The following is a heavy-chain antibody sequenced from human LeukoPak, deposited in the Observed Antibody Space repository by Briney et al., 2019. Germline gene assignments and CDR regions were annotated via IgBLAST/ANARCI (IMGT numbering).Heavy chain of an antibody. CDR3: ARDPSIFGVVNYAFDI. CDR1: GGSISNYY. CDR2: IYTSGST. V-gene: IGHV4-4*07. Sequence: SETLSLTCTVSGGSISNYYWSWIRQSAGKGLEWIGRIYTSGSTNYNPSLKSRVSMSVDTSKNQFSLRLRSVTAADTAVYYCARDPSIFGVVNYAFDIWGQGKMVTVSS. D-gene: IGHD3-3*01. J-gene: IGHJ3*02.